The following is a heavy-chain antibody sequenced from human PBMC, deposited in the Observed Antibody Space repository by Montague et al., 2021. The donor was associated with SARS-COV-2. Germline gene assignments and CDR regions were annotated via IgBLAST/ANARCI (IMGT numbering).Heavy chain of an antibody. D-gene: IGHD2-8*01. J-gene: IGHJ5*02. V-gene: IGHV6-1*01. CDR3: ARDDPYCTNGVCYTGNWFDP. CDR1: GDSVSSNSAA. Sequence: CAISGDSVSSNSAAWNWNRQSSSRGLEWLGRTYYRSKWYNDYAVSVKSRITINPDTSKNQFSLQLNSVTPEDTAVYYCARDDPYCTNGVCYTGNWFDPWGQGTLVIVSS. CDR2: TYYRSKWYN.